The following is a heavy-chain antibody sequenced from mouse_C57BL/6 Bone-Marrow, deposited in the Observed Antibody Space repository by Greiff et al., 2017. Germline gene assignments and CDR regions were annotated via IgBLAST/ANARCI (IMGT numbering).Heavy chain of an antibody. CDR3: ARLSPFAY. J-gene: IGHJ3*01. D-gene: IGHD6-2*01. CDR1: GFTFSSYG. V-gene: IGHV5-6*01. CDR2: ISSGGSYT. Sequence: EVMLMESGGDLVKPGGSLKLSCAASGFTFSSYGMSWVRQTPDKRLEWVATISSGGSYTYYPDSVKGRFTISRDNAKNTLYLQMSSLKSEDTAMYYCARLSPFAYWGQGTLVTVSA.